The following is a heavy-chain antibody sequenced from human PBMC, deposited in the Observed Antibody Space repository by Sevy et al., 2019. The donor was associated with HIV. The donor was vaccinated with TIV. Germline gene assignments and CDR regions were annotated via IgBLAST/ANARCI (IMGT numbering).Heavy chain of an antibody. V-gene: IGHV4-59*13. CDR1: GGSISSYY. D-gene: IGHD3-22*01. J-gene: IGHJ3*02. Sequence: SETLSLTCTVSGGSISSYYWSWIRQPPGKGLEWIGYIYYSGSTNYNPSLKSRVTISVDTSKNQFSLKLSSVTAADTAVYYCARRYDSSGSYWLVAFDIWGQGTMVTVSS. CDR3: ARRYDSSGSYWLVAFDI. CDR2: IYYSGST.